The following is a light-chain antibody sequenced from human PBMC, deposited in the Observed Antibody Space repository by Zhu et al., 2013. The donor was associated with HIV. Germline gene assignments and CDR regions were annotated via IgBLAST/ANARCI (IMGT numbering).Light chain of an antibody. Sequence: SSVLTQPPAVSVAPGETATITCGGSNVGISSVHWYLQKPGQAPVLVISDDSDRPSGIPARFSGSKSGNTASLTISGLQAEDEADYYCSSYTTRSILYVFGTGTKVTVL. CDR1: NVGISS. J-gene: IGLJ1*01. V-gene: IGLV3-21*01. CDR2: DDS. CDR3: SSYTTRSILYV.